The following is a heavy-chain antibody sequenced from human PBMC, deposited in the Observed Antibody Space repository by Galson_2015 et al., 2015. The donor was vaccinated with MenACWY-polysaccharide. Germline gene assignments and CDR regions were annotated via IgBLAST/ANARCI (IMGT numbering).Heavy chain of an antibody. CDR2: ISYDGSNK. CDR3: AKDGIVGATFTGCLDY. D-gene: IGHD1-26*01. J-gene: IGHJ4*02. CDR1: GFTFDDYA. V-gene: IGHV3-30*18. Sequence: SLRLSCAASGFTFDDYAMHWVRQAPGKGLEWVAVISYDGSNKYYADSVKGRFTITRDNSKNTLYLQMNSLRAEDTAVYYCAKDGIVGATFTGCLDYWGQGTLVTVSS.